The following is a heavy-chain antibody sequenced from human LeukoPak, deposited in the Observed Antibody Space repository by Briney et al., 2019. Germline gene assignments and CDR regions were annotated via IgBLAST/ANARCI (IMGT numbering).Heavy chain of an antibody. CDR3: AKDRDRASMDV. CDR1: GFTFSSYA. CDR2: IRSSGFST. V-gene: IGHV3-23*01. J-gene: IGHJ6*03. D-gene: IGHD3-10*01. Sequence: PGGSLRLSCAASGFTFSSYAMSWVRQAPGKGLEWVSGIRSSGFSTYYADSVKGRFTISRDDSKNTLYLQMNSLRAEDTAVYYCAKDRDRASMDVWGKGTTVTVSS.